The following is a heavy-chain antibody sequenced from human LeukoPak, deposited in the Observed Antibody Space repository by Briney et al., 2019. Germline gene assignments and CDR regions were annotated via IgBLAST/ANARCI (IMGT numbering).Heavy chain of an antibody. D-gene: IGHD3-22*01. CDR1: GGSISSYY. J-gene: IGHJ6*03. V-gene: IGHV4-4*07. CDR2: IYTSGST. CDR3: ARDRLAPSHHYYCYMDV. Sequence: SETLSLTCAVSGGSISSYYWSWIRQPAGKGLEWIGRIYTSGSTNYNPSLKSRVTMSVDTSKNQFSLKLSSVTAADTAVYYCARDRLAPSHHYYCYMDVWGKGTTVTVSS.